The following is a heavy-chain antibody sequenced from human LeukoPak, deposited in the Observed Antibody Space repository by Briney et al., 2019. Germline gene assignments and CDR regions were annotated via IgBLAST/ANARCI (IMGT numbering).Heavy chain of an antibody. J-gene: IGHJ4*02. V-gene: IGHV1-46*01. CDR1: GYTFTSYY. D-gene: IGHD3-22*01. Sequence: ASVKVSCKASGYTFTSYYMHWVRQAPGQGLEWMGIINPSGGSTSYAQKFQGRVTMTRDTSTSTVYMELSSPRSEDTAVYYCASMKKDSSGDWGSDYCGQGTLVTVSS. CDR2: INPSGGST. CDR3: ASMKKDSSGDWGSDY.